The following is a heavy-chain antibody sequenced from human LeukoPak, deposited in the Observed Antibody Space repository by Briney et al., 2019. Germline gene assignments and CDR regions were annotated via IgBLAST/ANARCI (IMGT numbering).Heavy chain of an antibody. CDR2: IYYSGST. V-gene: IGHV4-59*08. D-gene: IGHD3-22*01. Sequence: SETLSLTCTVSGGSISIYYWSWIRQPPGKGLEWIGYIYYSGSTNYNPSLKSRVTISVDTSKNQFSLKLSSVTAADTAVYYCARVTRLTTYYYDSRELAFDYWGQGTLVTVSS. CDR3: ARVTRLTTYYYDSRELAFDY. CDR1: GGSISIYY. J-gene: IGHJ4*02.